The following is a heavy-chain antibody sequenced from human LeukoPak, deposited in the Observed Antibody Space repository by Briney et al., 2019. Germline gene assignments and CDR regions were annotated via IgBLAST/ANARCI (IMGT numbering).Heavy chain of an antibody. CDR3: TTTHPMTTVTTFLGDLFDY. V-gene: IGHV3-15*01. D-gene: IGHD4-17*01. CDR1: GSTFSNAW. Sequence: PGGSLRLSCAASGSTFSNAWMSWVRQAPGKGLEWVGRIKSKTDGGTTDYAAPVKGRFTISRDDSKNTLYLQMNSLKTEDTAVYYCTTTHPMTTVTTFLGDLFDYWGQGTLVTVSS. J-gene: IGHJ4*02. CDR2: IKSKTDGGTT.